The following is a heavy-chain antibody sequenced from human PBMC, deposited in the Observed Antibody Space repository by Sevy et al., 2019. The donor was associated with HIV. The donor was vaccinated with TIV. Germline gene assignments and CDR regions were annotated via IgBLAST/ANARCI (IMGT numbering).Heavy chain of an antibody. CDR1: GLIFNSHS. D-gene: IGHD1-20*01. J-gene: IGHJ4*02. V-gene: IGHV3-23*01. Sequence: GGSLRLSCAAAGLIFNSHSMSWIRQAPGKGLEWVSTISGSGGYTYYADSVKGRFTISRDNSKNTVDLQMDSLRAEDTAVYYCTNRGVVIITGFDYWGQRTLVTVSS. CDR3: TNRGVVIITGFDY. CDR2: ISGSGGYT.